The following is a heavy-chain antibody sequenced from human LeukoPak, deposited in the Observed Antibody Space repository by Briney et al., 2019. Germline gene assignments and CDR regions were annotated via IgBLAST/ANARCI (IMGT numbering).Heavy chain of an antibody. CDR2: INHSGST. D-gene: IGHD1-1*01. CDR1: GGSFSDYY. J-gene: IGHJ4*02. Sequence: TSETLSLTCAVYGGSFSDYYWSWIRQPPGKGLEWIGEINHSGSTNYNPSLKSRVTISVDTSKNQFSLKLSSVTAADTAVYYCARGRGWNQRRFDYWGQGTLVTVSS. V-gene: IGHV4-34*01. CDR3: ARGRGWNQRRFDY.